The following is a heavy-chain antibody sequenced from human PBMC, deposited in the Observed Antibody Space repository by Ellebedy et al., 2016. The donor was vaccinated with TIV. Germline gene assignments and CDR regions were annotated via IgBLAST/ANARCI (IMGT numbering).Heavy chain of an antibody. CDR1: GYSFTSYW. J-gene: IGHJ4*02. D-gene: IGHD3-10*01. CDR3: ARGPNYYGSGTYFSD. CDR2: IYPGDSDP. V-gene: IGHV5-51*01. Sequence: GESLKISCKGSGYSFTSYWIGWVRQMPGKGLEWMGIIYPGDSDPRYSPSFQGQVTISADKSISTAYLQWSSLKASDTAMYYCARGPNYYGSGTYFSDWGQGTLVTVSS.